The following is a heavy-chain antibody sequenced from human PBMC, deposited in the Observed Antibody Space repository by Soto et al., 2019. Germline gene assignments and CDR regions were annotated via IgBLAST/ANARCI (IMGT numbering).Heavy chain of an antibody. D-gene: IGHD2-15*01. Sequence: DVQLVETGGGVVPPGGSLRLSCAASGFTFNRHWMHWVRHTPGKGLVWVSHLNTDGTNTNYADSVKGRFTISRDNAKSTLFLQMNSLRDEDTAVYYCASEFCSGGNCYTYYFDPWGQGIPVTVSS. J-gene: IGHJ5*02. CDR1: GFTFNRHW. CDR3: ASEFCSGGNCYTYYFDP. CDR2: LNTDGTNT. V-gene: IGHV3-74*01.